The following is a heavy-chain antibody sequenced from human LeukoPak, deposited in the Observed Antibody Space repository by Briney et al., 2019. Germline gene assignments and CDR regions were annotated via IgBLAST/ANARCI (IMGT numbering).Heavy chain of an antibody. Sequence: ASVKVSCKASGGTFSSYAISWVRQAPGQGLEWMGGIIPIFGTANYAQKFQGRVTITADESTSTAYMELSSLRSEDTAVYYCARRGYSGSLAFDYWGQGTLVTVSS. J-gene: IGHJ4*02. V-gene: IGHV1-69*13. CDR2: IIPIFGTA. CDR3: ARRGYSGSLAFDY. D-gene: IGHD5-12*01. CDR1: GGTFSSYA.